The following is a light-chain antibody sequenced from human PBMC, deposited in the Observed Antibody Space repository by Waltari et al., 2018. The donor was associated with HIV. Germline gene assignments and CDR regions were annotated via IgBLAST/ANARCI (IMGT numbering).Light chain of an antibody. CDR3: QQYNNWPPEIT. J-gene: IGKJ3*01. CDR2: GAS. V-gene: IGKV3-15*01. Sequence: EIVMTQSPATLSVSPGERATLSCRASQSVSSNLAWYQQKPGQAPRLLVFGASIRATGIPARFSGSGSGTEFTLTISSLQSEDFAVYYCQQYNNWPPEITFGPGTKVDIK. CDR1: QSVSSN.